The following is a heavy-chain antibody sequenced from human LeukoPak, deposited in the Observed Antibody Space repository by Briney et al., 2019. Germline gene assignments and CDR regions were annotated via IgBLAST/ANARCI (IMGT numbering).Heavy chain of an antibody. Sequence: PGGSLRLSCAASGFTFSSFEMNWVRQAPGKGLEWVSYISSSASTIYYADSVKGRFTISRDNAKNSLYLQMNSLRAEDTAVYYCARDHYGGNSGSGAFDIWGQGTMVTVSS. V-gene: IGHV3-48*03. CDR1: GFTFSSFE. CDR3: ARDHYGGNSGSGAFDI. J-gene: IGHJ3*02. CDR2: ISSSASTI. D-gene: IGHD4-23*01.